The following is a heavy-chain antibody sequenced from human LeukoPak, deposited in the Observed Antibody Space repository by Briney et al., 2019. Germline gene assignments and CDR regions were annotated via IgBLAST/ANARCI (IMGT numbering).Heavy chain of an antibody. CDR2: INPNSGGT. D-gene: IGHD1-26*01. CDR1: GYTFTGYY. Sequence: ASVKVSCKASGYTFTGYYMHWVRQVPGQGLEWMGWINPNSGGTNYAQKFQGRVTMTRDTSISTAYMELSRLRSDDTAVYYCARISGSYLRYYFDYWGQGTLVTVSS. J-gene: IGHJ4*02. V-gene: IGHV1-2*02. CDR3: ARISGSYLRYYFDY.